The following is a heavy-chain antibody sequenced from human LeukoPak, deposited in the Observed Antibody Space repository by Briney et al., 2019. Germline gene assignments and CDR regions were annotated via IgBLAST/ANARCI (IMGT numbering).Heavy chain of an antibody. D-gene: IGHD6-19*01. CDR2: ISAYNGNT. J-gene: IGHJ3*02. V-gene: IGHV1-18*01. Sequence: ASVKVSCKASGYTFTSYGISWVRQAPGQGLEWMGWISAYNGNTNNAQKLQGRVTTTTDTSTSTAYMELRSLRSDDTAVYYCARDLPSRMAVAGHDAFDIWGQGTMVTVSS. CDR3: ARDLPSRMAVAGHDAFDI. CDR1: GYTFTSYG.